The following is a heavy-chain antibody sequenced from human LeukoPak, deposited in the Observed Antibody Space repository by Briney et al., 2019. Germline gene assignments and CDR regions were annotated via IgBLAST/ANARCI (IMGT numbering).Heavy chain of an antibody. V-gene: IGHV1-69*05. Sequence: GAPVKVSCKASGGTFSSYAISWVRQAPGQGLEWMGRIIPIFGTANYAQKFQGRVTITTDESTSTAYMELSSLRAEDTAVYYCAKDREIVVVITNFQHWGQGTLVTVSS. CDR2: IIPIFGTA. J-gene: IGHJ1*01. CDR1: GGTFSSYA. CDR3: AKDREIVVVITNFQH. D-gene: IGHD3-22*01.